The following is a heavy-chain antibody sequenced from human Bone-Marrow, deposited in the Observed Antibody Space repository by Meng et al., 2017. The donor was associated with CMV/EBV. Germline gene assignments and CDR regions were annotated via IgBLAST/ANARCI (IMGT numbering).Heavy chain of an antibody. Sequence: GGSLRLSCAASGFTFSSYAMHWVRQAPGKGLEWVAVISYDGSNKYYADSVKGRFTISRDNSKNTLYLQMNSLRAEDTAVYYCAAWDDAFDIWGQGTMVTVSS. V-gene: IGHV3-30*04. CDR2: ISYDGSNK. CDR1: GFTFSSYA. J-gene: IGHJ3*02. D-gene: IGHD1-26*01. CDR3: AAWDDAFDI.